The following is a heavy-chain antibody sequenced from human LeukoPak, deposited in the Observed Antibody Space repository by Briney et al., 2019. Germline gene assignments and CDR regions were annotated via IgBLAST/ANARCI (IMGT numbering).Heavy chain of an antibody. CDR3: ASATGDYDDAFDI. CDR1: GFTFSSYS. J-gene: IGHJ3*02. Sequence: PGGSLRLSCAASGFTFSSYSMNWVRQAPGKGLEWVSSISSSSSYIYYADSVKGRFTISRDNAKNSLYLQVNSLRAEDTAVYYCASATGDYDDAFDIWGQGTMVTVSS. D-gene: IGHD4-17*01. V-gene: IGHV3-21*01. CDR2: ISSSSSYI.